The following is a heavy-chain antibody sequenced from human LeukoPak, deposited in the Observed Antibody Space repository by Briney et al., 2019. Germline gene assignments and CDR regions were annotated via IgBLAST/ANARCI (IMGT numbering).Heavy chain of an antibody. CDR1: GFTFSSYS. Sequence: PGGSLRLSCAASGFTFSSYSMNWVHQAPGKGLEWVSYISSSSSTIYYADSVKGRFTISRDNAKNSLYLQMNSLRDEDTAVYYCARALLWFGELSPFDYWGQGTLVTVSS. CDR2: ISSSSSTI. D-gene: IGHD3-10*01. V-gene: IGHV3-48*02. CDR3: ARALLWFGELSPFDY. J-gene: IGHJ4*02.